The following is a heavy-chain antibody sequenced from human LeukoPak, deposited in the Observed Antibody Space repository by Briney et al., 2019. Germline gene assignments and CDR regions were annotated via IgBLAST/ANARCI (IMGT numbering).Heavy chain of an antibody. J-gene: IGHJ4*02. CDR1: GFTFSKYG. CDR2: ISSSSSTT. CDR3: ARDAGQITLIVVVTFFDY. D-gene: IGHD3-22*01. V-gene: IGHV3-48*04. Sequence: GGSLRLSCAASGFTFSKYGMNWVRQAPGKGLEWVSYISSSSSTTYYADSVEGRFTISRDNAKNSLYLQMNSLRAEDTAVYYCARDAGQITLIVVVTFFDYWGQGTLVTVSS.